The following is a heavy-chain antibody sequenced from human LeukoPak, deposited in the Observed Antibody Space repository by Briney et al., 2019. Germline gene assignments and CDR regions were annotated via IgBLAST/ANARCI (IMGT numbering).Heavy chain of an antibody. D-gene: IGHD6-13*01. CDR1: GHSFTNHW. Sequence: GESLKISCKASGHSFTNHWIGWVRQMPGKGLEWMGIIYPGDSDTRYSPSFQGQVTISADKSISTAYLQWSSLKASDTAMYYCARATSSSWPTYYYYGMDVWGQGTTVTVSS. J-gene: IGHJ6*02. CDR2: IYPGDSDT. V-gene: IGHV5-51*01. CDR3: ARATSSSWPTYYYYGMDV.